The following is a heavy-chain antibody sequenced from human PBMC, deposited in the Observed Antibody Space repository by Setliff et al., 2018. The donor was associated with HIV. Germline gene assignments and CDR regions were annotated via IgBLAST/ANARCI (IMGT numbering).Heavy chain of an antibody. D-gene: IGHD2-15*01. J-gene: IGHJ6*02. V-gene: IGHV4-38-2*01. Sequence: SETLSLTCAVSGYSISRDYYWGWIRQPPGKGLEWIGSIYHNGNTYYSPSLKSRVTISVDTSRNRIFLKLSSVTAADTAVYYCARQRLGNCSGARCSFSGMDVWGPGTTVTVSS. CDR2: IYHNGNT. CDR1: GYSISRDYY. CDR3: ARQRLGNCSGARCSFSGMDV.